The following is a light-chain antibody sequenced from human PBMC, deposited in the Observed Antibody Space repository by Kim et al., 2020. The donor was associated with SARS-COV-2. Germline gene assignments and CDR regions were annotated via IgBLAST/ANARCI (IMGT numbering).Light chain of an antibody. Sequence: EIVLTQSPGTLSLSPGERATLSCRASQSVSRFLAWYQQKAGQAPRLLIYDASNRATGIPARFSGSGSGTDFTLTISSLEPEDFAVYYCHQRSNWPLTFGGGTKVDIK. CDR2: DAS. J-gene: IGKJ4*01. CDR3: HQRSNWPLT. CDR1: QSVSRF. V-gene: IGKV3-11*01.